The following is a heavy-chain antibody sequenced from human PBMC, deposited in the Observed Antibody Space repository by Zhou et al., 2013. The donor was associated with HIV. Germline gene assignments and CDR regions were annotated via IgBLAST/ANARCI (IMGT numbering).Heavy chain of an antibody. Sequence: QVQPVQSGAEVKKPGSSVKVSCKASGGTFNSYAISWVRQAPGQGLEWMGGIIPIFGTANYAQKFQGRVTITSDQSTRTVYMELSRLRSEDTAVYYCARDAIAAAGAPAVLDYWGQGTLVTVSS. CDR3: ARDAIAAAGAPAVLDY. CDR1: GGTFNSYA. V-gene: IGHV1-69*05. J-gene: IGHJ4*02. CDR2: IIPIFGTA. D-gene: IGHD6-25*01.